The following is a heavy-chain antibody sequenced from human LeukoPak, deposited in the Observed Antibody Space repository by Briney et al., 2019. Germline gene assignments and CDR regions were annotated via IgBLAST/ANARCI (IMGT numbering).Heavy chain of an antibody. CDR3: ARGTMMVGP. V-gene: IGHV4-59*01. CDR1: GVSLGSYH. J-gene: IGHJ5*02. Sequence: SETLSLTCTVSGVSLGSYHWSWIRQPPGKGLEWIGYINYSGTSNYNPSLKSRVSISVDTSKNQFSLKLSSVTAADTAVYYCARGTMMVGPWGQGTQVTVSS. CDR2: INYSGTS. D-gene: IGHD3-22*01.